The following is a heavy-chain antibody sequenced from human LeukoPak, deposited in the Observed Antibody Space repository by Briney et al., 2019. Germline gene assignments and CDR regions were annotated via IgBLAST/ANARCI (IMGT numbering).Heavy chain of an antibody. Sequence: ASVKVSCKASEYTFTGYYMHWVRQAPGQGLEWMGWINPNSGGTNYAQKFQGWVTMTRDTSISTAYMELSRLRSDDTAVYYCARALPYGDFFDYWGQGTLVTVSS. CDR1: EYTFTGYY. V-gene: IGHV1-2*04. CDR3: ARALPYGDFFDY. CDR2: INPNSGGT. J-gene: IGHJ4*02. D-gene: IGHD4-17*01.